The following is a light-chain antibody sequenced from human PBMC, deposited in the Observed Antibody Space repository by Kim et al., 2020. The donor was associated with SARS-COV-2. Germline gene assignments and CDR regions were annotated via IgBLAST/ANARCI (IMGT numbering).Light chain of an antibody. J-gene: IGLJ2*01. Sequence: GRSITTTCTGTSIDVGGYNYVSWYQKHPGNAPKRMFYDVTKRPSGVSNRFSGSKSGNTASLTISGLQTEDEADYYCSSYTSSSTVVFGGGTQLTVL. CDR3: SSYTSSSTVV. CDR1: SIDVGGYNY. CDR2: DVT. V-gene: IGLV2-14*04.